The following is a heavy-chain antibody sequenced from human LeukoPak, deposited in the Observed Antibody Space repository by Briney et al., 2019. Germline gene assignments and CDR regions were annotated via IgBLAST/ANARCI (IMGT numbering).Heavy chain of an antibody. CDR3: ARGLGYCSNGVCYTFAY. CDR1: GGSISSYY. Sequence: SETLSLTCTVSGGSISSYYWSWIRQPPGKGLEWIGYIYYSGSTNYNPSLKSRVTISVDTSKSQFSLKLSSVTAADAAVYYCARGLGYCSNGVCYTFAYWGQGTLVTVSS. CDR2: IYYSGST. D-gene: IGHD2-8*01. V-gene: IGHV4-59*08. J-gene: IGHJ4*02.